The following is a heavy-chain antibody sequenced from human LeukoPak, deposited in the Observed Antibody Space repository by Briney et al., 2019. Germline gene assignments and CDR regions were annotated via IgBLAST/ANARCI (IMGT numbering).Heavy chain of an antibody. CDR1: GFTFSDYY. Sequence: PGGSLRLSCVASGFTFSDYYMSWIRQAPGKGLEWVSYISSSGSTTYYADSVRGRFTISRDNAKNSLYLQMNSLRAEDTAVYYCARSKGDSSGYYYHYFDYWGQGTLATVSS. CDR3: ARSKGDSSGYYYHYFDY. J-gene: IGHJ4*02. CDR2: ISSSGSTT. V-gene: IGHV3-11*04. D-gene: IGHD3-22*01.